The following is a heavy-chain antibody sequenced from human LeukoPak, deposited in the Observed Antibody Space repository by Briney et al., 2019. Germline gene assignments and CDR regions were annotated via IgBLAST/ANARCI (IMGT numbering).Heavy chain of an antibody. Sequence: SVKVSCKASGYTFTSYGISWVRQAPGQGLEWMGGIIPIFGTANYAQKFQGRVTITADESTSTAYMELSSLRSEDTAMYYCARVPHIVVVTAIYYYYYGMDVWGQGTTVTVSS. V-gene: IGHV1-69*13. D-gene: IGHD2-21*02. CDR3: ARVPHIVVVTAIYYYYYGMDV. J-gene: IGHJ6*02. CDR1: GYTFTSYG. CDR2: IIPIFGTA.